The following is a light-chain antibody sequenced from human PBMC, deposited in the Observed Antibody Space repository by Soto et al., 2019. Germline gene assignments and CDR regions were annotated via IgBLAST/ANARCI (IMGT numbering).Light chain of an antibody. CDR2: EVS. CDR3: SSYTSSSSHWV. Sequence: QSALTQPASVSGSPGQSITISCTGTSSDVGGYNYVSWYQQHPGKAPKLMIYEVSNRPSGVSNRFSGSKSGNTASLTISGLQAEDEADYYCSSYTSSSSHWVFGGRTKLTLL. J-gene: IGLJ3*02. V-gene: IGLV2-14*01. CDR1: SSDVGGYNY.